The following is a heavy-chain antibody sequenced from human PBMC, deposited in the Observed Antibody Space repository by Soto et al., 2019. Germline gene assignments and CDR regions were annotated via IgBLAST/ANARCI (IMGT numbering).Heavy chain of an antibody. D-gene: IGHD6-19*01. J-gene: IGHJ5*02. CDR2: ISYDGSNK. CDR3: ARDLGLAAAPGNWFDP. Sequence: GGSLRLSCAAAGFTFSSYAMHWVRQAPGKGLEWVAVISYDGSNKYYADSVKGRFTISRDNSKNTLYLQMNSLRAEDTAVYYCARDLGLAAAPGNWFDPWGQGT. CDR1: GFTFSSYA. V-gene: IGHV3-30-3*01.